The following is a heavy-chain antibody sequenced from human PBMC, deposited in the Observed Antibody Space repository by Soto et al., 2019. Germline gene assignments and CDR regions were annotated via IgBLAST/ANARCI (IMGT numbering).Heavy chain of an antibody. D-gene: IGHD3-3*01. V-gene: IGHV3-30-3*01. J-gene: IGHJ6*02. CDR1: GFTFSSYA. CDR3: ARNYYDFWSGYLNYYYYGMDV. CDR2: ISYDGSNK. Sequence: QVQLVESGGGVVQPGRSLRLSCAASGFTFSSYAMHWVRQAPGKGLEWVAVISYDGSNKYYADSVKGRFTISRDNSKNPLYLQRNSLRAEDTAVYYCARNYYDFWSGYLNYYYYGMDVWGQGTTVTVSS.